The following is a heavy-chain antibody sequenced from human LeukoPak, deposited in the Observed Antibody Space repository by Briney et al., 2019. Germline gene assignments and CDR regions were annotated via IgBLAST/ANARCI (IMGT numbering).Heavy chain of an antibody. V-gene: IGHV1-2*02. CDR2: INPTSGVT. CDR1: GYTFTGYY. D-gene: IGHD3-10*01. CDR3: ARDLVWGSGSPRDYYYYYGMDV. Sequence: ASVKVSCKASGYTFTGYYMHWVRQAPGQGLEWMGWINPTSGVTNYAQKFQGRVTMTRDTSISTAYMELSRLRSDDTAVYYCARDLVWGSGSPRDYYYYYGMDVWGQGTTVTASS. J-gene: IGHJ6*02.